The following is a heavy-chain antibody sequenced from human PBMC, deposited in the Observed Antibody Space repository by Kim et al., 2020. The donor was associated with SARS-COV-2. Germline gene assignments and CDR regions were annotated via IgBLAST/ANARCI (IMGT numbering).Heavy chain of an antibody. CDR2: SYHSVIT. CDR1: GLAITDQYF. Sequence: SETLSLTCSVSGLAITDQYFWAWLRQSPGKGLAWIASSYHSVITYYKSSLKGRVTISVDRPKNQFSLRMTFVTAADTAVDYCARQSMSREEFYDAWGQGMLVTVAS. CDR3: ARQSMSREEFYDA. J-gene: IGHJ4*02. D-gene: IGHD3-22*01. V-gene: IGHV4-38-2*02.